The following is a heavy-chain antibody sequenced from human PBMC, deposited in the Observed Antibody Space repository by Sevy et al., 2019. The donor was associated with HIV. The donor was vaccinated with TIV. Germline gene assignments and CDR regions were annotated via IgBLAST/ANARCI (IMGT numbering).Heavy chain of an antibody. D-gene: IGHD3-22*01. CDR1: GYTFTSYD. V-gene: IGHV1-8*01. CDR3: ARYYYDSSGYYDYNGMDV. J-gene: IGHJ6*02. CDR2: TNSNSGNT. Sequence: ASVKVSCKASGYTFTSYDINWVRQATGQGLEWMGWTNSNSGNTGYAQKFQGRVTMTRNTSISTAYMELSSLRSEDTAVYYCARYYYDSSGYYDYNGMDVWGQGTTVTVSS.